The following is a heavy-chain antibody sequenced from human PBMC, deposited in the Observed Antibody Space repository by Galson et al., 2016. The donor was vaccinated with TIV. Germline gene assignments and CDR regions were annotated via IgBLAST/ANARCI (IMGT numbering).Heavy chain of an antibody. CDR2: IYSNDNT. Sequence: SLRLSCAASGFSVSYYHMIWVRQTPGKGLEWVSLIYSNDNTYYSDSVKGRFTISRENSKNTLYLQMNSLTAEDTAIYYCAREGRGAAYPNNFDYWGQGTLVTVSS. D-gene: IGHD1-26*01. J-gene: IGHJ4*02. CDR1: GFSVSYYH. CDR3: AREGRGAAYPNNFDY. V-gene: IGHV3-53*01.